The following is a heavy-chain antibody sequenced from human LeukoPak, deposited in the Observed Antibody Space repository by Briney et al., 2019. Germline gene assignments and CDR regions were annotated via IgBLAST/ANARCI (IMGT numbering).Heavy chain of an antibody. CDR2: VFPDDSDA. J-gene: IGHJ4*02. V-gene: IGHV5-51*01. Sequence: GESLKISCQGSGYRFTSYWIGWLRQMPGQGLEWVAIVFPDDSDARYNPSFQGQVTISVDKSISTPTCSGTTCRPRTPPCNCAIAGDSTTNCYRCFGYWGQGTRVTVTS. CDR3: AIAGDSTTNCYRCFGY. D-gene: IGHD2-2*02. CDR1: GYRFTSYW.